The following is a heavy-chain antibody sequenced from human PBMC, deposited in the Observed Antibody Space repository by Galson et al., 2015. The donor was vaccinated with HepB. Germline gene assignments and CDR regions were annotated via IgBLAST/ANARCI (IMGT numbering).Heavy chain of an antibody. CDR2: IWYDGSNK. CDR3: AREDYGDYAEYFQH. J-gene: IGHJ1*01. CDR1: GFTFSSYG. Sequence: SLRLSCAASGFTFSSYGMHWVRQAPGKGLEWVAVIWYDGSNKYYADSVKGRFTISRDNSKNTLYLQMNSLRAEDTAVYYCAREDYGDYAEYFQHWGQGTLVTVSS. V-gene: IGHV3-33*01. D-gene: IGHD4-17*01.